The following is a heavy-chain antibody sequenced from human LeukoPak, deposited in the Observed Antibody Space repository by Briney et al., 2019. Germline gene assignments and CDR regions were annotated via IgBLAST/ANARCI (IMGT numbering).Heavy chain of an antibody. V-gene: IGHV3-21*01. J-gene: IGHJ5*02. Sequence: GGSLRLSCAASGFTFSSYGMSWVRQAPGKGLEWVSSISSSSSYIYYADSVKGRFTISRDNAKNSLYLQMNGLRVEDTAVYYCARVYYASWSGQPLSQHWLDPWGQGTLVTVSS. D-gene: IGHD3-3*01. CDR1: GFTFSSYG. CDR3: ARVYYASWSGQPLSQHWLDP. CDR2: ISSSSSYI.